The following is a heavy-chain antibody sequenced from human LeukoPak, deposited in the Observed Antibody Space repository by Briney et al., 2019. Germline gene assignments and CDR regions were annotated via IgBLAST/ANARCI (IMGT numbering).Heavy chain of an antibody. CDR3: ARHEVSGYYDFWSGYQQVPYYFDY. J-gene: IGHJ4*02. CDR2: INHSGST. V-gene: IGHV4-34*01. Sequence: SETLSLTCAVYGGSFSGYYWSWIRQPPGKGLEWIGEINHSGSTNYNPSLKGRVTISVDTSKNQFSLKLSFVTAADTAVYYCARHEVSGYYDFWSGYQQVPYYFDYWGQGTLVTVSS. CDR1: GGSFSGYY. D-gene: IGHD3-3*01.